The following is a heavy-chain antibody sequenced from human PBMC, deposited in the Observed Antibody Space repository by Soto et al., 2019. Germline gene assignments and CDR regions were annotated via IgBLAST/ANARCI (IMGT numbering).Heavy chain of an antibody. Sequence: WAHQDPGQRLEWMGWMNAGVGNTLYSQKFQGRITITRDTSASTAYMELNSLKSEDTAIYYCARDTGYTFGSLNYWGPGTLVTVSS. V-gene: IGHV1-3*01. J-gene: IGHJ4*02. D-gene: IGHD5-18*01. CDR3: ARDTGYTFGSLNY. CDR2: MNAGVGNT.